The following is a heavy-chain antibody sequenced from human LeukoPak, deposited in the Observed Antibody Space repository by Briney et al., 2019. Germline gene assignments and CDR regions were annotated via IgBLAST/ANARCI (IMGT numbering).Heavy chain of an antibody. CDR1: GGSFSGYY. CDR2: INHSGST. J-gene: IGHJ4*02. Sequence: PSETLSLTCAVYGGSFSGYYWSWIRQPPGKGLEWIGEINHSGSTNYNPSLKSRVTISVDTSKNQFSLKLSSVTAADTAVYYCARAPAPYDYVWGSYRKAPWYFDYWGQGTLVTVSS. D-gene: IGHD3-16*02. V-gene: IGHV4-34*01. CDR3: ARAPAPYDYVWGSYRKAPWYFDY.